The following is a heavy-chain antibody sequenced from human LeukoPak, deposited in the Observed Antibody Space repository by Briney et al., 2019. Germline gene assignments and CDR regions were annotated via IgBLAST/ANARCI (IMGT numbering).Heavy chain of an antibody. CDR1: GYTFISYA. CDR2: INAGNGNT. J-gene: IGHJ5*02. CDR3: ARGTVILNWLDP. D-gene: IGHD3-16*02. V-gene: IGHV1-3*01. Sequence: AASVKVSCKTSGYTFISYAMHWVRQATGQRLEWMGWINAGNGNTKYSQKFQGRVSMTRDTSASVAYMELSSLTSEDTAVYYCARGTVILNWLDPWGQGTLVTVSS.